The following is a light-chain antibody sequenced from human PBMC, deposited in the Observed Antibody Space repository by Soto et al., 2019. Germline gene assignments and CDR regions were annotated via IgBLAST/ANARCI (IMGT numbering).Light chain of an antibody. V-gene: IGKV1-39*01. Sequence: DIQMTQSPSSLSASVGDRVIITCRASQSIRGYLNWYQKKPGKAPKVLIYATSSLQSGVPLRFSGSGSETYFTLTISTLQPEDFATYYCQQSYSIPITFGQGTRLEI. CDR1: QSIRGY. CDR2: ATS. CDR3: QQSYSIPIT. J-gene: IGKJ5*01.